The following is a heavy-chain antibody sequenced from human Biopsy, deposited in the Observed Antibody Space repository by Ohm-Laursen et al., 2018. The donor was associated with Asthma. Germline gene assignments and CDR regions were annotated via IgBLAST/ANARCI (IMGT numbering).Heavy chain of an antibody. J-gene: IGHJ6*04. CDR3: AREATSGEVPFGYFYALDV. Sequence: SSVKVSCNASGYTFTRYYMHWVRQAPGHGLEWMGMINPFGGSSNFAQKFQGRLTMTRDTSTRTVYMELSILRSEDTAVYYCAREATSGEVPFGYFYALDVWGEGTTVTVSS. D-gene: IGHD2-2*01. CDR2: INPFGGSS. CDR1: GYTFTRYY. V-gene: IGHV1-46*01.